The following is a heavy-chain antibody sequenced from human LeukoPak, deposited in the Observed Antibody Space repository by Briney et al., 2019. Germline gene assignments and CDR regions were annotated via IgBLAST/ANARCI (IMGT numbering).Heavy chain of an antibody. CDR2: ISGSGGST. CDR1: GFTFSSYA. Sequence: GGSLRLSCAASGFTFSSYAMSWVRQAPGKGLEWVSAISGSGGSTYYADSVKGRFTISRDNSKNTLYLQMNSLRAEDTAVYYCAKYPGYSSGWLDAFDIRGQGTMVTVSS. D-gene: IGHD6-19*01. V-gene: IGHV3-23*01. J-gene: IGHJ3*02. CDR3: AKYPGYSSGWLDAFDI.